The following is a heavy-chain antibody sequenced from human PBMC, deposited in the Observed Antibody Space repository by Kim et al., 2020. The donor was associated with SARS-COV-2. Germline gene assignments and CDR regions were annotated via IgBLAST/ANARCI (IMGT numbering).Heavy chain of an antibody. V-gene: IGHV4-39*01. CDR3: TSSSWSPFDVFDI. Sequence: SETLSLTCTVSGGSITSSSYYWGWIRQPPGKGLEWIGSIYYSGSTYSNPSLKSRVTISVDTSKNQFSLKLSSVTAADTAVYYCTSSSWSPFDVFDIWGQGTMVSVSS. CDR1: GGSITSSSYY. D-gene: IGHD6-13*01. J-gene: IGHJ3*02. CDR2: IYYSGST.